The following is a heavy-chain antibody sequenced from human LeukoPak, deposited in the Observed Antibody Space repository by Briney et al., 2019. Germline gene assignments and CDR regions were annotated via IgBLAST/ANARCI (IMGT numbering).Heavy chain of an antibody. J-gene: IGHJ4*02. Sequence: PSQALSLTCAVSGGSISSGGYSWSCIRQPPGKGLEWIGYIYHSGSTYYNPSLKSRVTISVDRSKNQFSLKLSSVTAADTAVYYCARAGLSPTTFDYWGQGTLVTVSS. V-gene: IGHV4-30-2*01. CDR3: ARAGLSPTTFDY. D-gene: IGHD3/OR15-3a*01. CDR2: IYHSGST. CDR1: GGSISSGGYS.